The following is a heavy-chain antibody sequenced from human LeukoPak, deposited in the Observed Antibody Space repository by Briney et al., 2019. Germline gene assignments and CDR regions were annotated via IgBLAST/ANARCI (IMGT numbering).Heavy chain of an antibody. D-gene: IGHD3-10*01. Sequence: PGGSLRLSCAASGFTFSRYLMHWVRQAPGKGLVWVSRIGDDGSTTAYADSVKGRFTISRDNAKNTLYLQMNSLRAEDTAVYYCARASRGNWFDPWGQGTLVTVPS. V-gene: IGHV3-74*01. J-gene: IGHJ5*02. CDR3: ARASRGNWFDP. CDR1: GFTFSRYL. CDR2: IGDDGSTT.